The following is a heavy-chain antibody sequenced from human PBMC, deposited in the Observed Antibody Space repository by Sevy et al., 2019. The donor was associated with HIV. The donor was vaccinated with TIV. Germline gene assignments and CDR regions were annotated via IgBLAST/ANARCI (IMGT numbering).Heavy chain of an antibody. CDR1: GFTFSSYS. CDR2: ISSSSSTI. Sequence: GGSLRLSCAASGFTFSSYSMNWVRQAPGKGLEWVSYISSSSSTIYYADSVKGRFTISRDNAKNSLYLQMNILRDEDTAVYYCARGGQLWSYYFDYWGQGTLVTVSS. D-gene: IGHD5-18*01. V-gene: IGHV3-48*02. J-gene: IGHJ4*02. CDR3: ARGGQLWSYYFDY.